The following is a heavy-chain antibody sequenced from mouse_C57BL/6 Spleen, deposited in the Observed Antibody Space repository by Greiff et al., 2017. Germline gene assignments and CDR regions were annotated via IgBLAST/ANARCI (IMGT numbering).Heavy chain of an antibody. V-gene: IGHV1-52*01. CDR3: ARGGSSDGYYLDY. Sequence: QVQLQQPGAELVRPGSSVKLSCKASGYTFTSYWMHWVKQRPIQGLEWIGNIDPSDSATHYNQKFKDKATLTVDKSSSTAYMQLSRLTSEDSAVDNCARGGSSDGYYLDYWGQGTTLTVSS. D-gene: IGHD1-1*01. CDR2: IDPSDSAT. CDR1: GYTFTSYW. J-gene: IGHJ2*01.